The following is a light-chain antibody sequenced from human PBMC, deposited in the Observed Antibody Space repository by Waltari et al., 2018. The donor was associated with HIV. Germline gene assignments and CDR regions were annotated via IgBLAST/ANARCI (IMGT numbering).Light chain of an antibody. CDR2: KVS. V-gene: IGKV2-30*01. CDR1: ERLVSADGNTY. CDR3: AQETFWGWT. J-gene: IGKJ1*01. Sequence: VVLTQFPVSLSVSVGQSASISCRSSERLVSADGNTYLSWFKQRQGQSPRRLIYKVSNRDSGVPGKFSGSGAVRDFTLQINRVEAEDVATYYCAQETFWGWTFGPGTKVEI.